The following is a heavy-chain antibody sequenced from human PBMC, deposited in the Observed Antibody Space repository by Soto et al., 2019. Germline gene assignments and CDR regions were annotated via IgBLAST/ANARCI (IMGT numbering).Heavy chain of an antibody. D-gene: IGHD5-18*01. CDR1: GGTFSSYA. CDR3: ARLETAMVTRFSGY. V-gene: IGHV1-69*12. J-gene: IGHJ4*02. CDR2: IIPIFDTA. Sequence: QVQLVQSGAEVKKPGSSVKVSCKASGGTFSSYAISWVRQAPGQGLEWMGGIIPIFDTANYAQKFQGRVKISADESTSTAYMELSSMRSDTTAVYYCARLETAMVTRFSGYWGQGTLVTVSS.